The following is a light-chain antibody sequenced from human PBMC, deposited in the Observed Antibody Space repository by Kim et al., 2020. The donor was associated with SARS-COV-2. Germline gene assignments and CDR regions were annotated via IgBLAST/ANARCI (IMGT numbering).Light chain of an antibody. CDR3: AAGDDGLNVGE. Sequence: GQRDTITGSESHSNCENNTVSWFQQLPRSAPKLLFYSSNQRPSGAPDRFSGSKSGTSVSFAISGLQSEDEGGYYCAAGDDGLNVGEFCGGIQLSVL. J-gene: IGLJ3*02. CDR2: SSN. V-gene: IGLV1-44*01. CDR1: HSNCENNT.